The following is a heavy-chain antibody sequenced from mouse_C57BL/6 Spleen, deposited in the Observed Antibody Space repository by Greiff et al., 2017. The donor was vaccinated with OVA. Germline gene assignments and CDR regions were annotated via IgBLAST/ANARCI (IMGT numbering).Heavy chain of an antibody. J-gene: IGHJ2*01. Sequence: EVKLVESGGGLVKPGGSLKLSCAASGFTFSDYGMHWVRQAPEKGLEWVAYISSGSSTIYYADTVKGRFTISRDNAKNTLFLQMTSLRSEDTAMYYCARSRDPITTVVDYWGQGTTLTVSS. CDR3: ARSRDPITTVVDY. D-gene: IGHD1-1*01. CDR2: ISSGSSTI. CDR1: GFTFSDYG. V-gene: IGHV5-17*01.